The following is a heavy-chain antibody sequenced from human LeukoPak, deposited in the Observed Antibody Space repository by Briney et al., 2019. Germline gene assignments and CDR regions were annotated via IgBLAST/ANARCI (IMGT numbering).Heavy chain of an antibody. D-gene: IGHD1-7*01. CDR2: IIPIFGTA. CDR1: GGTFISYA. J-gene: IGHJ5*02. CDR3: ARQSGDNWNYVGWFDP. V-gene: IGHV1-69*05. Sequence: SVKVSCKASGGTFISYAISWVGQAPGQGREWMGGIIPIFGTANYAQKFQGRVTITTDESTSTAYMGLSSLRSEDTAVYYCARQSGDNWNYVGWFDPWGQGTLVTVSS.